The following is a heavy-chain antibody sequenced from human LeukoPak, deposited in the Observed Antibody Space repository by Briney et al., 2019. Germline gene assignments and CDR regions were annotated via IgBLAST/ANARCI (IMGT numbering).Heavy chain of an antibody. Sequence: SETLSLTCTVSGGSISSYYWSWIRQPPGKGLEWIGYIYYSGSTNYNPSLKSRVTISVDTSKNQFSLKLSSVTAADTAVYYCARVADVTYFDYWGQGTLVTVSS. V-gene: IGHV4-59*01. CDR2: IYYSGST. CDR1: GGSISSYY. CDR3: ARVADVTYFDY. J-gene: IGHJ4*02.